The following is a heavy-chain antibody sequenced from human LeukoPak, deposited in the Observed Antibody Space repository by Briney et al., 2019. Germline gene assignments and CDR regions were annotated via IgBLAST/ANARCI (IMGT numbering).Heavy chain of an antibody. Sequence: SSETLSLTCAVYGGSFSGYYWSWIRQPPGKGLEWIGEINHSGSTNYNPSLKSRVTISVDTSKNQFSLKLSSVTTADTAVYYCARDHRLPHIVVVTAIPYDYYYGMDVWGQGTTVTVSS. J-gene: IGHJ6*02. V-gene: IGHV4-34*01. CDR2: INHSGST. D-gene: IGHD2-21*02. CDR1: GGSFSGYY. CDR3: ARDHRLPHIVVVTAIPYDYYYGMDV.